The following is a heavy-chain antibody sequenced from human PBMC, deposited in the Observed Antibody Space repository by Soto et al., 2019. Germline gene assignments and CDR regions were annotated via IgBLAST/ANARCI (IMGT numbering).Heavy chain of an antibody. CDR3: ARDATFGTKGGSFDI. J-gene: IGHJ3*02. D-gene: IGHD3-16*01. Sequence: GGSLRLSCAASGFTFRIYSMHWVRQSPGKGLEWVAVMWYDGTNKYYGESVKGRFTISRDNSENTLYLQMNGLRVEDTAVYYCARDATFGTKGGSFDIWGHGTLVTVSS. V-gene: IGHV3-33*01. CDR1: GFTFRIYS. CDR2: MWYDGTNK.